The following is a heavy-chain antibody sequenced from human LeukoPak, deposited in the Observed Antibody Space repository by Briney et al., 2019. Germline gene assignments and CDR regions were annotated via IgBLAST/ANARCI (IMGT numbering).Heavy chain of an antibody. Sequence: SVKVSCKASGGTFISYAISWVRQAPGQGLEWMGRIIPILGIANYAQKFQGRVTITADKSTSTAYMELSSLRSEDTAVYYCARVHWNYYFDYWGQGTLVTVSS. CDR2: IIPILGIA. J-gene: IGHJ4*02. V-gene: IGHV1-69*04. CDR1: GGTFISYA. D-gene: IGHD1-7*01. CDR3: ARVHWNYYFDY.